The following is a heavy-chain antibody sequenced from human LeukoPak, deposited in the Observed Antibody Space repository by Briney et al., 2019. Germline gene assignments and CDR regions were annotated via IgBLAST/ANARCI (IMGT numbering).Heavy chain of an antibody. D-gene: IGHD3-3*02. CDR1: GYTFTSYG. V-gene: IGHV1-18*01. CDR3: SRESISYDGPCYFDY. Sequence: ASVKVSCKTSGYTFTSYGISWVRQAPGQGLEWMGWISAYNGNTNYAQKFQGRVTMTTDTSTSTAYMELRSLRSDDTAVYYCSRESISYDGPCYFDYWGQAPLVTVSS. CDR2: ISAYNGNT. J-gene: IGHJ4*02.